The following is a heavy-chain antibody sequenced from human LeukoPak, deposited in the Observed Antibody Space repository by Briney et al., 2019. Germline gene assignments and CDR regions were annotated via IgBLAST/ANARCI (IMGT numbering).Heavy chain of an antibody. J-gene: IGHJ3*02. Sequence: PGGSLRLSCAASGFTFSSYAMSWVRQAPGKGLEWVSGISGSAATTYYADSAKGRFTISRDNSKNRLYLQMNSLRVEDTAVYYCAKSVGIIRRGAFDIWGHGTMVTVFS. CDR1: GFTFSSYA. D-gene: IGHD3-10*01. CDR2: ISGSAATT. V-gene: IGHV3-23*01. CDR3: AKSVGIIRRGAFDI.